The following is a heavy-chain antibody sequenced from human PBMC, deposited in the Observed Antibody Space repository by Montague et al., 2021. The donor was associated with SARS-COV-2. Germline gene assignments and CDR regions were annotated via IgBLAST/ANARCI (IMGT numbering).Heavy chain of an antibody. Sequence: SETLSLTCTVSSGSISSYYWSWIRQPPGKGLEWNGFIYYCGSTNYNPSPKSRVTISVDTSKNQFSLKLSSVTAADTAVYYCARGAGYSSSWYLAFEIWGQGTMVTVSS. V-gene: IGHV4-59*01. J-gene: IGHJ3*02. CDR1: SGSISSYY. CDR2: IYYCGST. D-gene: IGHD6-13*01. CDR3: ARGAGYSSSWYLAFEI.